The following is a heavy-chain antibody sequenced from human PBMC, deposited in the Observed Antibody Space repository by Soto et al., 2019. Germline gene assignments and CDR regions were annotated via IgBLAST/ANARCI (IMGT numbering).Heavy chain of an antibody. CDR1: GFTFADYP. CDR2: ITASGGTT. J-gene: IGHJ4*02. CDR3: AKRLLALAGGWYLDS. D-gene: IGHD6-19*01. V-gene: IGHV3-23*01. Sequence: EVDLFQSGGGLGQPGGSLTLSCVASGFTFADYPMNWVRQGPGKGLEWISRITASGGTTYYTDSVRGRFTISRDNSKNTVFLHMNRLRADETAIYSCAKRLLALAGGWYLDSWGQGTLVTVSS.